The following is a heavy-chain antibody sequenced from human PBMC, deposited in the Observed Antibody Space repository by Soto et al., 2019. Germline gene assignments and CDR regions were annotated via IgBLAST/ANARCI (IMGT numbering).Heavy chain of an antibody. J-gene: IGHJ4*02. Sequence: GGSLRLSCAASGFTFSSYAMHWVRQAPGKGLEWVAVISYDGSNKYYADSVKGRFTISRDNSKNTLYLQMNRLRAEDTAVYYCARGGSNYFGKFDYWGQGTLVTVSS. CDR3: ARGGSNYFGKFDY. CDR1: GFTFSSYA. CDR2: ISYDGSNK. D-gene: IGHD1-26*01. V-gene: IGHV3-30-3*01.